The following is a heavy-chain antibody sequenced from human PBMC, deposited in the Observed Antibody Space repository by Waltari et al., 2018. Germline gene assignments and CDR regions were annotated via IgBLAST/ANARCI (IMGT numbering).Heavy chain of an antibody. D-gene: IGHD4-17*01. CDR3: ARGGGHDYGDLFWYFDL. J-gene: IGHJ2*01. CDR2: INHSGST. Sequence: QVQLQQWGAGLLKPSETLSLTCAVYGGSFSGYYLSWLRQPPGKGLEWIGEINHSGSTNYNPSLKSRVTISVDTSKNQFSLKLSSVTAADTAVYYCARGGGHDYGDLFWYFDLWGRGTLVTVSS. V-gene: IGHV4-34*01. CDR1: GGSFSGYY.